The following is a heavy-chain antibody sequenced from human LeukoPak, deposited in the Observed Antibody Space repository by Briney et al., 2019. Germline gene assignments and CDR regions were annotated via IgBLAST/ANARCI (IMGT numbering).Heavy chain of an antibody. CDR2: ISSSSSHI. D-gene: IGHD3-22*01. CDR3: ARDLYDSGGYSSPIDY. CDR1: GFTFSSYS. Sequence: GRSLRLSCAASGFTFSSYSMNWVRQAPGKGLEWGSSISSSSSHIHSADSVKGRFTISRDNAKTSLYRQMNSLRAEDTAVYYCARDLYDSGGYSSPIDYWGQGTLVTVSS. V-gene: IGHV3-21*01. J-gene: IGHJ4*02.